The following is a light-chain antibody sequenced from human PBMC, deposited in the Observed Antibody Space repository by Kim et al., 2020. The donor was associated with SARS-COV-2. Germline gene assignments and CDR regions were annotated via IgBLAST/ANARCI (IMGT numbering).Light chain of an antibody. CDR3: QQSYNTPST. Sequence: DIQMTQSPSSLSASVGDRVTITCRASQSISSYLNWYQQKPGKAPKLLIYAASSLQSGVPSRFSGSGSGTDFTLTISSLQPEDFATYYCQQSYNTPSTFGGGAKVDIK. J-gene: IGKJ4*01. V-gene: IGKV1-39*01. CDR2: AAS. CDR1: QSISSY.